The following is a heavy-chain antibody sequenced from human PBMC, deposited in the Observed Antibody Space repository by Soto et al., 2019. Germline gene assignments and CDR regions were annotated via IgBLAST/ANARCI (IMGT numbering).Heavy chain of an antibody. D-gene: IGHD3-10*01. Sequence: EVQLVESGGGLVQPGGSLRLSCAASGFTFSNYDMHWVRQVTGKGLEWVSGITTAGDTYYPGSVKGRFTISREKAKNSLYHKMPSLGAGNTAVYYCARVLHGGVYGLDAGGQGTT. CDR1: GFTFSNYD. CDR3: ARVLHGGVYGLDA. J-gene: IGHJ6*02. V-gene: IGHV3-13*01. CDR2: ITTAGDT.